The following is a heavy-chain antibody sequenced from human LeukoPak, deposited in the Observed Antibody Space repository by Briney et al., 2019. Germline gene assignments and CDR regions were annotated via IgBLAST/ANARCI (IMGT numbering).Heavy chain of an antibody. Sequence: GGSLRLSCAASGFTFSSYSMNWVRQAPGKGLEWVSSISSSSSYIYYADSVKGRFTISRDNAKNSLYLQMNSLRAEDTAVYYCARDPHYCSSTSCYYYMDVWGKGTTVTVSS. CDR1: GFTFSSYS. CDR3: ARDPHYCSSTSCYYYMDV. V-gene: IGHV3-21*01. D-gene: IGHD2-2*01. CDR2: ISSSSSYI. J-gene: IGHJ6*03.